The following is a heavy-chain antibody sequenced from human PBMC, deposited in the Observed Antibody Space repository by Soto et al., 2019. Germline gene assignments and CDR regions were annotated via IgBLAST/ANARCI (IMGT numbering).Heavy chain of an antibody. CDR3: ASQESGSYRAPYFDY. Sequence: PSETLSLTCTVSGGSISSGGYYWSWIRQHPGKGLEWIGYIYYSGSTYYNPSLKSRVTISVDTSKNQFSLKLSSVTAADTAVYYCASQESGSYRAPYFDYWGRGTLVTVSS. J-gene: IGHJ4*02. CDR1: GGSISSGGYY. D-gene: IGHD1-26*01. CDR2: IYYSGST. V-gene: IGHV4-31*03.